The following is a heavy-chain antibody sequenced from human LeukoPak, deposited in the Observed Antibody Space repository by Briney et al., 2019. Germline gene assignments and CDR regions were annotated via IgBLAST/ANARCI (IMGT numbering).Heavy chain of an antibody. CDR2: ISYDGSNK. J-gene: IGHJ4*02. CDR3: ARDRSSSLTFDY. CDR1: GFTFSSYA. D-gene: IGHD6-13*01. Sequence: GGSLRLSCAASGFTFSSYAMHWVRQAPGKGLEWVAVISYDGSNKYYADSVKGRFTISRDNSKNTLYLQMNSLRAEDTAVYYCARDRSSSLTFDYWGQGTLVTVSS. V-gene: IGHV3-30-3*01.